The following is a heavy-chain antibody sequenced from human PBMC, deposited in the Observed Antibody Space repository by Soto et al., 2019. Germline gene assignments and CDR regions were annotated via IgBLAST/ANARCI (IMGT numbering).Heavy chain of an antibody. D-gene: IGHD2-15*01. CDR3: ARDHTSPHYCSGGSCKDLYLDY. V-gene: IGHV1-3*01. CDR1: GYTFASYA. J-gene: IGHJ4*02. CDR2: INAGNGNT. Sequence: ASVKVSCKASGYTFASYAMHWVRQAPGQRLEWMGWINAGNGNTKYSQKFQGRVTITRDTSASTAYMELSSLRSEDTAVYYCARDHTSPHYCSGGSCKDLYLDYWGQGTLVTVSS.